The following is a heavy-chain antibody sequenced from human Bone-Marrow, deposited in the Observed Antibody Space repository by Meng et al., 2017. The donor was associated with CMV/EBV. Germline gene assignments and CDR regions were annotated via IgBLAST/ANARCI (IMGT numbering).Heavy chain of an antibody. Sequence: WGSLRLTCAVYGGSFCGYYWSWIRQPPGKGLEWIGEINHSGSTNYNPSLKSRVTISVDTSKNQFSLELSSVTAADTAVYYCARSRFYAQGGCDWGQGTLVTVSS. CDR3: ARSRFYAQGGCD. J-gene: IGHJ4*02. CDR1: GGSFCGYY. CDR2: INHSGST. V-gene: IGHV4-34*01. D-gene: IGHD2/OR15-2a*01.